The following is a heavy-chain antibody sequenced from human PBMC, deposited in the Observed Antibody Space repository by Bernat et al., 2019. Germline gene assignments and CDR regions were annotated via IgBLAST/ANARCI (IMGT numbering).Heavy chain of an antibody. CDR2: IISSSSYT. D-gene: IGHD2-15*01. J-gene: IGHJ3*02. CDR1: GFTFSDYY. V-gene: IGHV3-11*05. Sequence: QVQLVESGGGLVKPGGSLRLSCAASGFTFSDYYMSWIRQAPGKGLEWVSYIISSSSYTTYADSVKGRFTISRDNAKNSLYLQMNSLRAEDTAVYYCARVGNCSGGSCYSDAFDIWGQGTMVTVSS. CDR3: ARVGNCSGGSCYSDAFDI.